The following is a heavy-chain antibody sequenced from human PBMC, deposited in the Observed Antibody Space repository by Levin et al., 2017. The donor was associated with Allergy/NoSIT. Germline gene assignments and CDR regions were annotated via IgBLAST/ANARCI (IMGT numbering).Heavy chain of an antibody. Sequence: GESLKISCAASGFTFSDYYMSWIRQAPGKGLEWVSYISSSGSTIYYADSVKGRFTISRDNAKNSLYLQMNSLRAEDTAVYYCARVELRGLGWFDPWGQGTLVTVSS. CDR1: GFTFSDYY. D-gene: IGHD1-26*01. J-gene: IGHJ5*02. CDR2: ISSSGSTI. CDR3: ARVELRGLGWFDP. V-gene: IGHV3-11*01.